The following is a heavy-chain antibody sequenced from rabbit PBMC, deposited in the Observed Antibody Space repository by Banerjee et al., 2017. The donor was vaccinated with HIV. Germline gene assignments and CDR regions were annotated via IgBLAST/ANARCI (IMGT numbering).Heavy chain of an antibody. V-gene: IGHV1S45*01. CDR1: GFSFSSSYW. J-gene: IGHJ4*01. D-gene: IGHD6-1*01. Sequence: QEQLEESGGDLVKPEGSLTLTCTASGFSFSSSYWICWVRQASGKGLEWIGCIHVGVSGSTYYASWAKGRFTISKTSSTTVTLQMTSLTAADTATYFCARGYGGYGYFNLWGPGTLVTVS. CDR3: ARGYGGYGYFNL. CDR2: IHVGVSGST.